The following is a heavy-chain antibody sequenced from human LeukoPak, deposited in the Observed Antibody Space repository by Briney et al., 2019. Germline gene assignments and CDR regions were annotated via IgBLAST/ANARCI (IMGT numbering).Heavy chain of an antibody. J-gene: IGHJ6*03. CDR3: ARSVSVTTVYYYYYYYMDV. V-gene: IGHV3-64*04. Sequence: GGSLRLSCAASGFTFSSYAMHWVRQAPGKGLEYVSAISSNGGSTYYADSVKGRFTISRDNSKNTLYLQMNSLRAEDTAVYYCARSVSVTTVYYYYYYYMDVWGKGTTVTISS. CDR1: GFTFSSYA. D-gene: IGHD4-17*01. CDR2: ISSNGGST.